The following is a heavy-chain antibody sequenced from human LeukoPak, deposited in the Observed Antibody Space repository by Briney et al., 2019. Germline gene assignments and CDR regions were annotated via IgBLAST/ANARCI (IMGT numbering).Heavy chain of an antibody. D-gene: IGHD3-9*01. CDR2: IYNSGRT. CDR1: AGSISSYY. V-gene: IGHV4-4*07. Sequence: SETLSLTCTGSAGSISSYYWSWIRQPAGKGLEWIGRIYNSGRTNYNPSLSSRFSMSLDTSKTRFSLRLSSVSAADTAVYYCARALVNYYDVLTGYYKHPIDAFDIWGQGTLVTVSS. J-gene: IGHJ3*02. CDR3: ARALVNYYDVLTGYYKHPIDAFDI.